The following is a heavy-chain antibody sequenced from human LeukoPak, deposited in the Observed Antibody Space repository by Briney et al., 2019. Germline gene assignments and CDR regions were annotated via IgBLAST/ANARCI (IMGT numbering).Heavy chain of an antibody. D-gene: IGHD2-2*01. CDR3: ARVCSSTSCPVFY. J-gene: IGHJ4*02. CDR2: ISSSSSYI. V-gene: IGHV3-21*01. Sequence: GSLRLSCAASGFTFSSYSMNWVRQAPGKGLEWVSSISSSSSYIYYADSVKGRFTISRDNAKNSLYLQMNSLRAEDTAVYYCARVCSSTSCPVFYWGQGTLVTVSS. CDR1: GFTFSSYS.